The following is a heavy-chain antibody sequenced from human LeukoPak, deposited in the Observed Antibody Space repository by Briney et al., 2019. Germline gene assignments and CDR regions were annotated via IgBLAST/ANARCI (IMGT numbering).Heavy chain of an antibody. Sequence: GSLRLSFATSGFTFNTYWMNWVRQAPGEGLEWVAYIREDGSHEKFVDSVEGRFNISRDNAKNSLSLQLNSLRAEDTAVYFCARGGTWGSFDYWGQGTLVTVPS. J-gene: IGHJ4*02. CDR1: GFTFNTYW. CDR2: IREDGSHE. D-gene: IGHD3-16*01. CDR3: ARGGTWGSFDY. V-gene: IGHV3-7*01.